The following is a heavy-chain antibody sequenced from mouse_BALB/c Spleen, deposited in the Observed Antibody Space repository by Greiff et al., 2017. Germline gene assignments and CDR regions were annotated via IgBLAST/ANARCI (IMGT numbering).Heavy chain of an antibody. CDR3: ARWGDGYSYAMDY. Sequence: EVQLVESGPGLVKPSQSLSLTCTVTGYSITSDYAWNWIRQFPGNKLEWMGYISYSGSTSYNPSLKSRISITRDTSKNQFFLQLNSVTTEDTATYYCARWGDGYSYAMDYWGQGTSVTVSS. J-gene: IGHJ4*01. CDR1: GYSITSDYA. D-gene: IGHD2-3*01. CDR2: ISYSGST. V-gene: IGHV3-2*02.